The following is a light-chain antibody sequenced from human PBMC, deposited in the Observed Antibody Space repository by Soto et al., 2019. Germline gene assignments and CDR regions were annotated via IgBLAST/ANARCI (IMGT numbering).Light chain of an antibody. J-gene: IGKJ5*01. CDR1: QSFSNY. CDR3: QQRSNWPRT. Sequence: EIVLTQSPATLSLSPGERATLSCRASQSFSNYLAWYQQKPGQAPRLLIYDASTRATGIPSRFSGSGSGTDFTLTISSLEPEDFAVYYCQQRSNWPRTFGQGTRLEIK. CDR2: DAS. V-gene: IGKV3-11*01.